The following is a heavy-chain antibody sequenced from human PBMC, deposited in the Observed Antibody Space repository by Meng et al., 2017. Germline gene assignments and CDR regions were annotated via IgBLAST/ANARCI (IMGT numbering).Heavy chain of an antibody. CDR2: IYHSGST. Sequence: LRLRVSGPGLVQPSGTLSLPCAGSGGSISSSNWWSWVRQPPGKGLEWIGEIYHSGSTNYNQPLKSRVTISVDKSKNQFSLKLSSVSAADTAVYYCARAGVGYYDSSGPYSYWGQGTLVTVSS. J-gene: IGHJ4*02. CDR1: GGSISSSNW. CDR3: ARAGVGYYDSSGPYSY. V-gene: IGHV4-4*02. D-gene: IGHD3-22*01.